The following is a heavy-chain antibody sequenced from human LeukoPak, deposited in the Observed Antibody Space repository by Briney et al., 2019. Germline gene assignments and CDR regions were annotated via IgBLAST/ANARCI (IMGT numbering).Heavy chain of an antibody. D-gene: IGHD3-10*01. J-gene: IGHJ4*02. Sequence: SETLSLTCTVSGGSISSSYYYWGWIRQPPGKGLEWIGYIYNSGSSTIYNPSLQSRVTISVDMSKNQFSLRLSSVTAADTAVYFCVRDRELTYWGQGILVTVSS. CDR2: IYNSGSST. V-gene: IGHV4-61*05. CDR1: GGSISSSYYY. CDR3: VRDRELTY.